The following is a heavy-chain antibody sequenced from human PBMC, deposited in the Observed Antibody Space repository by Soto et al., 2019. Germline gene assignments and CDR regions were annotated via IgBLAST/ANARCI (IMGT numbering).Heavy chain of an antibody. CDR3: ASMIHIDNGMDV. CDR2: IIPIFGTA. Sequence: QVQLVQSGAEVKKPGSSVKVSCKASGGTFSSYAISWVRQAPGQGLEGMGGIIPIFGTANYAQKFQARVSITADESESTAYMELSSLRSQDTAVYDCASMIHIDNGMDVWGQGTTVTVSS. CDR1: GGTFSSYA. J-gene: IGHJ6*02. V-gene: IGHV1-69*01. D-gene: IGHD3-22*01.